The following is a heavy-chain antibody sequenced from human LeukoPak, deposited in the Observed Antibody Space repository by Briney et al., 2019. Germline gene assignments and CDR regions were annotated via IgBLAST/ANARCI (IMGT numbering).Heavy chain of an antibody. J-gene: IGHJ4*02. V-gene: IGHV1-46*03. CDR2: INPSGGST. Sequence: ASVKISCKASGYTFTSYYMHWVRHAPEHGLEWKKKINPSGGSTSYAQKFQGRVIMTRITSTSTVYMELSSLIREATAWYYCASLEPRTRRRVSNDYWCQATL. CDR1: GYTFTSYY. D-gene: IGHD1-14*01. CDR3: ASLEPRTRRRVSNDY.